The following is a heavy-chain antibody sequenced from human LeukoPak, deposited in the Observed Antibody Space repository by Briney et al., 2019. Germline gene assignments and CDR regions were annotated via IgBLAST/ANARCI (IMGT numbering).Heavy chain of an antibody. CDR1: GYTFTGYY. CDR3: ARVAMSGIGSDDF. J-gene: IGHJ4*02. CDR2: INPYSGDT. V-gene: IGHV1-2*02. Sequence: ASVKVSCKASGYTFTGYYVHWVRQAPGQGLEWMGWINPYSGDTNYAQKFQGRVTMIRDTSISTAYMELSSLKSDDTAVYYCARVAMSGIGSDDFWGQGTLVTASS. D-gene: IGHD1-26*01.